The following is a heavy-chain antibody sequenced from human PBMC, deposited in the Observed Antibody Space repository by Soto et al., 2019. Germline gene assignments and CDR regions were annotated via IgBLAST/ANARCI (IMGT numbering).Heavy chain of an antibody. CDR3: ARVPLPLGYYYYGMDV. D-gene: IGHD2-2*01. CDR1: GGSFSGYY. Sequence: QVQLQQWGAGLLKPSETLSLTCAVYGGSFSGYYWSWIRQPPGKGLEWIGEINHSGSTNYNPSLKSRVTISVDTSKNQFSLKLSSVTAADTAVYYCARVPLPLGYYYYGMDVWGQGTTVTVSS. CDR2: INHSGST. J-gene: IGHJ6*02. V-gene: IGHV4-34*01.